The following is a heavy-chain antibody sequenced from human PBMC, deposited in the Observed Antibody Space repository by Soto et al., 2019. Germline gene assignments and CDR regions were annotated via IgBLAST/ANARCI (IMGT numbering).Heavy chain of an antibody. CDR2: INSGGTSI. J-gene: IGHJ4*02. V-gene: IGHV3-48*03. Sequence: GGSLRLSCAASGSTVTNYEMSWVRQAPGKGLEWVSYINSGGTSIKYADSVKGRFTISRDNARNSLYLQMNSLRDEDTAVYYCARENYGDAFDFWGQGALVTVSS. CDR1: GSTVTNYE. D-gene: IGHD4-17*01. CDR3: ARENYGDAFDF.